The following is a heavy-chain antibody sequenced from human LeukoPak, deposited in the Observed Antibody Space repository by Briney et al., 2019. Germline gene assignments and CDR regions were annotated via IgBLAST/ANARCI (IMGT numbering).Heavy chain of an antibody. J-gene: IGHJ4*02. V-gene: IGHV4-59*01. D-gene: IGHD6-13*01. CDR1: GDSIRNYY. CDR3: ARATAGTGYFFDY. CDR2: MFHTGST. Sequence: PSETLSLTCTVSGDSIRNYYWTWIRQPPRKGLEWIAYMFHTGSTNHNPSLRSRVTMSVDMSKNQFSLKLSSVTAADTAIYYCARATAGTGYFFDYWGQGALVTVSS.